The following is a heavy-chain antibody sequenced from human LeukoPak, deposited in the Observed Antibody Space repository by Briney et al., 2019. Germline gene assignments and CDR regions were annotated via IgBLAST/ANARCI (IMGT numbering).Heavy chain of an antibody. Sequence: GGSLRLSCAASGFTVSSNYMSWVRQAPGKGLEWVSVIYSGGSTYYTDSVKGRFTISRDNSKNTLYLQMNSLRAEDTAVYYCARDLAGWYGHWGQGTLVTVSS. CDR1: GFTVSSNY. J-gene: IGHJ4*02. CDR2: IYSGGST. D-gene: IGHD6-19*01. CDR3: ARDLAGWYGH. V-gene: IGHV3-53*01.